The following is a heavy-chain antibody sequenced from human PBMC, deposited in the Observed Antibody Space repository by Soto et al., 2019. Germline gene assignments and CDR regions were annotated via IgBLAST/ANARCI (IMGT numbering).Heavy chain of an antibody. CDR2: INEDESNT. J-gene: IGHJ4*02. CDR3: ARGLFLDY. Sequence: EVQLVESGGGLVQPGGSLRLSCATSGFTFSNYWMHWVRQAPGKGPVWVSRINEDESNTYYADSVKGRFTISRDNAKNTLYLQMNSLRAEDTAVYYCARGLFLDYWGQGTRVTVSS. D-gene: IGHD3-3*01. V-gene: IGHV3-74*02. CDR1: GFTFSNYW.